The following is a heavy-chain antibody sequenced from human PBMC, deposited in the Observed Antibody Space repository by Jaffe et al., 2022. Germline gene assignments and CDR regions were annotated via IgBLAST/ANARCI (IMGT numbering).Heavy chain of an antibody. V-gene: IGHV5-51*03. CDR2: IYPVDSDT. CDR1: GYSFTSYW. CDR3: VRSSGWGYCSGGSCGNWFDP. D-gene: IGHD2-15*01. Sequence: EVQLVQSGAEVKKPGESLKISCKGSGYSFTSYWIGWVRQMPGKGLEWMGIIYPVDSDTTYSPSFQGQVTISADKSISTAYLQWSSLKASDTAMYYCVRSSGWGYCSGGSCGNWFDPWGQGTLVTVSS. J-gene: IGHJ5*02.